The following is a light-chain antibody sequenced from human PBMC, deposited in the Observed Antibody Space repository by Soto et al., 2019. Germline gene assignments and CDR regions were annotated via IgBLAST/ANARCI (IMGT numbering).Light chain of an antibody. V-gene: IGLV1-51*02. CDR2: ENN. J-gene: IGLJ1*01. CDR1: SSNIGNNY. Sequence: QSVLTQPPSVSAAPGQKGTISCSGGSSNIGNNYVSWYQQLPGTAPKLLIYENNKRPSGIPDRFSGFKSGTSATLGITGLQTGDEADYYCGTWDSSLSAGVFGTGTKVTVL. CDR3: GTWDSSLSAGV.